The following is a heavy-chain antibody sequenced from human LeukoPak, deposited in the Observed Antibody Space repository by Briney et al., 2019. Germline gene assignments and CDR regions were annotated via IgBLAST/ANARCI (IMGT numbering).Heavy chain of an antibody. CDR2: ILTSGGT. Sequence: GGSLRLSCTASGFTFSTYTMSWVRQAPGEGLKWVSGILTSGGTYYADSVKGRFTISRDNSKNTLYLQMNSLRADDMAVYYCAKDRIYADGLWDFDYWGQGTPVTVSS. V-gene: IGHV3-23*01. D-gene: IGHD3-10*01. CDR3: AKDRIYADGLWDFDY. J-gene: IGHJ4*02. CDR1: GFTFSTYT.